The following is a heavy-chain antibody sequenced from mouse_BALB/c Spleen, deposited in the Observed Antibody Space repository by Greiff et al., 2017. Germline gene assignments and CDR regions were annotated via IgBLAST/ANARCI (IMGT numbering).Heavy chain of an antibody. CDR3: ARSYYYGSSYFDY. J-gene: IGHJ2*01. CDR1: GYTFTSYW. CDR2: IDPANGNT. Sequence: EVQLQQPGAELVKPGASVKLSCKASGYTFTSYWMHWVKQRPEQGLEWIGRIDPANGNTKYDPKFQGKATITADTSSNTAYLQLSSLTSEDTAVYYCARSYYYGSSYFDYWGQGTTLTVSS. D-gene: IGHD1-1*01. V-gene: IGHV14-3*02.